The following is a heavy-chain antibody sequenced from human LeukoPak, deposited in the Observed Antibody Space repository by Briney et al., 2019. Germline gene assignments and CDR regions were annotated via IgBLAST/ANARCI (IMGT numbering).Heavy chain of an antibody. D-gene: IGHD6-13*01. Sequence: GGSLRLSCAASGFTFSSYAMSWVRQAPGKGLEWVSAISGSGGSTYYADSVKGRFTISRDNFKNTLYLQMNSLRAEDTAVYYCAKGPWYSSSWYDYWGQGTLVTVSS. CDR3: AKGPWYSSSWYDY. CDR2: ISGSGGST. J-gene: IGHJ4*02. V-gene: IGHV3-23*01. CDR1: GFTFSSYA.